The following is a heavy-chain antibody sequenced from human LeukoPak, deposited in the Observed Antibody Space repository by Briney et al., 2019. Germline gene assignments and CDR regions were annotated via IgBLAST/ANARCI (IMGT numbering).Heavy chain of an antibody. J-gene: IGHJ6*03. V-gene: IGHV4-59*01. CDR2: IYYSGST. D-gene: IGHD3-22*01. Sequence: ASGTLSLTCTVSGGSISSYYWSWIRQPPGKGLEWIGYIYYSGSTNYNPSLKSRVTISVDTSKNQFSLKLSSVTAADTAVYYCARGLDDSSGYYQGYYYYYMDVWGKGTTVTVSS. CDR1: GGSISSYY. CDR3: ARGLDDSSGYYQGYYYYYMDV.